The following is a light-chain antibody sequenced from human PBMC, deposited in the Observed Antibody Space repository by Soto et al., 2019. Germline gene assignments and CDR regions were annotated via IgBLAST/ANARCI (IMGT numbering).Light chain of an antibody. CDR2: EVT. Sequence: QSALTQPASVSGSPGQTITISCTGTSSDVGGYNHVSWYQQYPRTAPKLMIYEVTHRPSGVSNRFSGSKAGNTASLTISGLQADDEADYYCSSYTNTDRYVFGTGTKRTVL. J-gene: IGLJ1*01. CDR1: SSDVGGYNH. V-gene: IGLV2-14*01. CDR3: SSYTNTDRYV.